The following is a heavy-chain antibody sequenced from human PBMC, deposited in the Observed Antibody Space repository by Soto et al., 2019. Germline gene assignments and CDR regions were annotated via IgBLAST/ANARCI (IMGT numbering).Heavy chain of an antibody. CDR2: ISGSGGST. J-gene: IGHJ4*02. CDR3: AKRRDDYYDSSCFDY. D-gene: IGHD3-22*01. CDR1: GFTFSSYA. V-gene: IGHV3-23*01. Sequence: GGSLRLSCAASGFTFSSYAMSWVRQAPGKGLEWVSAISGSGGSTYYADSVKGRFTISRDNSKNTLYLQMNSLRAEDTAVYYCAKRRDDYYDSSCFDYWGQGTLVTVSS.